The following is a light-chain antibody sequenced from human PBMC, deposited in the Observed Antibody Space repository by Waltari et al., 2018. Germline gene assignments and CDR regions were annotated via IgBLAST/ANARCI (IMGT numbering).Light chain of an antibody. Sequence: AIQLTQSPSSLSASVGERVTMTCRASQAISRSVAWFQQKPGKVPKLLIFEASDLEDGVPSRFSGSGGGTRFTLTISSLQPEDFATYYCQHFYSYPSGFGQGTRLEIK. CDR1: QAISRS. CDR3: QHFYSYPSG. J-gene: IGKJ5*01. CDR2: EAS. V-gene: IGKV1-13*02.